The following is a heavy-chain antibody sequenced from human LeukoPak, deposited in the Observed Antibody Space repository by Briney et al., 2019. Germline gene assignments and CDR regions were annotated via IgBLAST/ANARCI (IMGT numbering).Heavy chain of an antibody. V-gene: IGHV3-74*03. J-gene: IGHJ4*02. Sequence: GGSLRLSCAASGFTFSSYWVHWVRQAPGKGLEWVSRINSDGSSTTYADSVKGRFTISRDNAKNTLYLQMNSLRAEDTAVYYCTRGRVVTNFDYWGQGTLVTVSS. CDR3: TRGRVVTNFDY. D-gene: IGHD4-23*01. CDR1: GFTFSSYW. CDR2: INSDGSST.